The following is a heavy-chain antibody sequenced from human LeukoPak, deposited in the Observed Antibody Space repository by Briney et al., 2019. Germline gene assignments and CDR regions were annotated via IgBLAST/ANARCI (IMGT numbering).Heavy chain of an antibody. D-gene: IGHD4-11*01. CDR1: GGSFSGYY. V-gene: IGHV4-34*01. CDR3: ASASITRYYFDY. Sequence: PSETLSLTCAVYGGSFSGYYWSWIRQPPGKGLEWIGEINYSGSTNYNPSLKSRVTISVDTSKNQFSLKLSSVTAADTAVYYCASASITRYYFDYWGQGTLVTVSS. CDR2: INYSGST. J-gene: IGHJ4*02.